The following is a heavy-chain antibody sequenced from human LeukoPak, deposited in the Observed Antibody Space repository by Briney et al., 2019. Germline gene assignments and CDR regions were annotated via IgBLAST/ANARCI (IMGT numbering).Heavy chain of an antibody. CDR3: ATKGYDSSGYYYRALDI. CDR2: ISSNNNYI. Sequence: GGSLSLSRAASEFTFCSYTMKWLGQAPGRGVVWVSCISSNNNYIYYAASVTGRFTISRDNAKNSLYLQMNSLRAEDTAVYYCATKGYDSSGYYYRALDIWGQGPMVTVST. V-gene: IGHV3-21*01. CDR1: EFTFCSYT. J-gene: IGHJ3*02. D-gene: IGHD3-22*01.